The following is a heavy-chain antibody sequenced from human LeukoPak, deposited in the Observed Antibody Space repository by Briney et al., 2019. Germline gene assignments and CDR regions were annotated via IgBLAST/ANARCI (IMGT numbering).Heavy chain of an antibody. CDR1: GGTFSGYA. Sequence: SVKVSCKASGGTFSGYAISWVRQAPGQGLEWMGGIIPIFGTANYAQKFQGRVTITADESTSTAYMELSSLRSEDTAVYYCARGFGYRGTFDYWGQGTLVTVSS. V-gene: IGHV1-69*13. CDR2: IIPIFGTA. D-gene: IGHD3-16*01. CDR3: ARGFGYRGTFDY. J-gene: IGHJ4*02.